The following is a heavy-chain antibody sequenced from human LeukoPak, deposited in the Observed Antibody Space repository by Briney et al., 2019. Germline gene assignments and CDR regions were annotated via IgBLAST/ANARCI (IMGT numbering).Heavy chain of an antibody. CDR1: GGSISTTNW. CDR3: SREGGPYRPLDY. J-gene: IGHJ4*02. CDR2: VHLSGRT. Sequence: SGTLSLTCGVSGGSISTTNWWTWVRQPPGEGLEWIGEVHLSGRTHYNPSLESRVTMSVDMSENHISLRLTSVTAADTAVYYCSREGGPYRPLDYSGQGTLVTVSS. V-gene: IGHV4-4*02.